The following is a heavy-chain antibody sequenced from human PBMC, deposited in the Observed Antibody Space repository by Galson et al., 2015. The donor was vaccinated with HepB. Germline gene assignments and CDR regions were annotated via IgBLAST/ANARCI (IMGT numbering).Heavy chain of an antibody. J-gene: IGHJ3*02. D-gene: IGHD3-22*01. Sequence: DSVKGRFTVSRDNSKNTLYLQMNSLRAEDTAVYYCAKEFYYDNSGYYGDAFDIWGQGTTVTVSS. V-gene: IGHV3-23*01. CDR3: AKEFYYDNSGYYGDAFDI.